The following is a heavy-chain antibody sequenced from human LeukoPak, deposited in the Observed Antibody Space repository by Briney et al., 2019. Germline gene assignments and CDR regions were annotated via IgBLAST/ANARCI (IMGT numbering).Heavy chain of an antibody. J-gene: IGHJ4*02. V-gene: IGHV4-4*02. CDR1: GGSISSSNW. CDR3: ARRGSSGLEFDY. D-gene: IGHD3-22*01. CDR2: IYYSGST. Sequence: PSGTLSLTCAVSGGSISSSNWWTWVRQPPGKGLEWIGSIYYSGSTYYNPSLKSRVTISVDTSKNQFSLKLSSVTAADTAVYYCARRGSSGLEFDYWGQGTLVTVSS.